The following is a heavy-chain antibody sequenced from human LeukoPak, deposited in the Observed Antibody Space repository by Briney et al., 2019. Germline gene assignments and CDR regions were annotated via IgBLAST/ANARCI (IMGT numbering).Heavy chain of an antibody. CDR1: GFTVSNSY. CDR2: IHSDGRT. V-gene: IGHV3-53*01. Sequence: PGGSLRLSCAASGFTVSNSYMNWVRQAPGKGLEWVSVIHSDGRTFYADSVKGRFTISRDNAKNTLYLQMNSLRAEDTAVYYCARGYGSSRGWYWGQGTLVTVSS. J-gene: IGHJ4*02. CDR3: ARGYGSSRGWY. D-gene: IGHD3-10*01.